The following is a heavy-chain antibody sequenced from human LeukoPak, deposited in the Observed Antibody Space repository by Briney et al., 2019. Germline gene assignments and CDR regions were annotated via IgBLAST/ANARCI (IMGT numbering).Heavy chain of an antibody. CDR2: MYYSGNI. CDR1: GGSISGYY. Sequence: PSETLSLTCTVSGGSISGYYWNWIRQPPGKGLEWIGYMYYSGNINYNPSLKSRVTISVDTSKNQVSLKLSSVTAADTAVYYCARGHSGRGGIDPWGQGILVSVSS. D-gene: IGHD3-16*01. CDR3: ARGHSGRGGIDP. J-gene: IGHJ5*02. V-gene: IGHV4-59*01.